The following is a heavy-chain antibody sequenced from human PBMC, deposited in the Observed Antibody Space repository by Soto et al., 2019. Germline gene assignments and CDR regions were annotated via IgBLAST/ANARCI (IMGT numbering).Heavy chain of an antibody. D-gene: IGHD2-2*01. J-gene: IGHJ5*02. Sequence: PSGTLSLTCRVSGDSVGRSNTWNLFRPPPGKGLEWIGEIHHSGSTSYNPSLKSRVTISVDKSKNQFSLKLNSVIAADTAVYYCARARQYCSSTSCYLDPWGQGTLVTVSS. CDR3: ARARQYCSSTSCYLDP. CDR2: IHHSGST. CDR1: GDSVGRSNT. V-gene: IGHV4-4*02.